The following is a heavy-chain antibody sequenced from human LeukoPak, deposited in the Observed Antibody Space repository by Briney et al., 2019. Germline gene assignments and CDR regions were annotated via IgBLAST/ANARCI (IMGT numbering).Heavy chain of an antibody. Sequence: SETLSLTCTVSVGSISGYFWSWVRQAPGTGLDWIGHIYYSGATNYNPSLRSRVTISVDTSKNQFSLKLRSVTAADTAVYYCARGAGATTRTLHNWFDPWGQGTLVTVSS. CDR2: IYYSGAT. V-gene: IGHV4-59*13. CDR3: ARGAGATTRTLHNWFDP. D-gene: IGHD1-26*01. CDR1: VGSISGYF. J-gene: IGHJ5*02.